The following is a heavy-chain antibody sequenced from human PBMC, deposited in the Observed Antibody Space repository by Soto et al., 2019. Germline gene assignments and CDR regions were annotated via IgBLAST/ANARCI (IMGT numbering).Heavy chain of an antibody. J-gene: IGHJ4*02. CDR1: GGSVSSGDYS. V-gene: IGHV4-30-2*01. CDR2: IYRSGST. Sequence: PSETLSLTCAVSGGSVSSGDYSWSWIRQPPGKGLEWMGYIYRSGSTYYSPSLRSRVTISVDRSKNQFSLKLTSVTAADTAAYYCARGDYQFSFDYWGRGTLFTVSS. D-gene: IGHD2-2*01. CDR3: ARGDYQFSFDY.